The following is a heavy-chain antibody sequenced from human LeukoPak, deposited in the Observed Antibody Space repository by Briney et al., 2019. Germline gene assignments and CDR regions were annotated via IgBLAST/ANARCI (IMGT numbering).Heavy chain of an antibody. CDR1: GGTFSSYA. V-gene: IGHV1-69*01. Sequence: SVKVSCKASGGTFSSYAISWVRQAPGQGLEWMGGIIPIFGTANYAQKFQGRVTITADESTSTAYMELSSLRSEDTAVYYCARDLLAVAGGTGYYYYYGMGVWGQGTTVTVSS. J-gene: IGHJ6*02. CDR2: IIPIFGTA. CDR3: ARDLLAVAGGTGYYYYYGMGV. D-gene: IGHD6-19*01.